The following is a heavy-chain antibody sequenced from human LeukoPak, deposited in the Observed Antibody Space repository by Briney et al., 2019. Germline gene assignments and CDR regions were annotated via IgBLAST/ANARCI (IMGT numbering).Heavy chain of an antibody. J-gene: IGHJ4*02. CDR3: VRDRGSGWYYMDR. CDR2: IKQDGSEK. Sequence: SGGSLRLSCAASGFTFSSYWMSWVRQAPGKGLEWVANIKQDGSEKYYVDSVKGRFTISRGNAKNSLYLQMNSLRAEDTAIYFCVRDRGSGWYYMDRWGQGTLVTVAS. CDR1: GFTFSSYW. D-gene: IGHD6-19*01. V-gene: IGHV3-7*03.